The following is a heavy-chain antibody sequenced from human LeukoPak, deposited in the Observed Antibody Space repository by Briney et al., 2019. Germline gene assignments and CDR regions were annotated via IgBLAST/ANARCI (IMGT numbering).Heavy chain of an antibody. CDR3: ATESVRGYRSGPFLDL. CDR2: LNNDGSST. J-gene: IGHJ3*01. V-gene: IGHV3-74*01. CDR1: GFTFSDYW. Sequence: GGALRLSCAASGFTFSDYWMHWVRQAPGKGLVWVARLNNDGSSTFYADSVKGRFAISRDNAKNTLYLQMNSLRPEDTAVYYCATESVRGYRSGPFLDLWGQGTMVTVSS. D-gene: IGHD5-18*01.